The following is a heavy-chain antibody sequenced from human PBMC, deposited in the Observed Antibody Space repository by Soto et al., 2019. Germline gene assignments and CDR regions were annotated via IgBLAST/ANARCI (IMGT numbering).Heavy chain of an antibody. CDR3: ARVTIFEYWFDP. Sequence: SEPLSLTCAESCYSVSGCFYWAWLRQPPAKGLEWIGNIYHSGSSHYNPSLKSRVTMSVDTSKNNFSLRLTSVTAADTAVYYCARVTIFEYWFDPWGQGTLVTVS. J-gene: IGHJ5*02. V-gene: IGHV4-38-2*01. D-gene: IGHD3-3*01. CDR1: CYSVSGCFY. CDR2: IYHSGSS.